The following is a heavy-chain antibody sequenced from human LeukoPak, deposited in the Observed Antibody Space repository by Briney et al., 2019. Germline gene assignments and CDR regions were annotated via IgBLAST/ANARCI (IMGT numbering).Heavy chain of an antibody. CDR1: GFTFSSYW. D-gene: IGHD3-3*01. Sequence: GGSLRLSCAASGFTFSSYWMSWVRQAPGKGLEWVANIKQDGSEKYYVDSVKGRFTISRDNAKNSLYLQMNSLRAEDTAVYYCAREQYYDFWSGPYGMDVWGQGTTVTVSS. CDR2: IKQDGSEK. V-gene: IGHV3-7*01. CDR3: AREQYYDFWSGPYGMDV. J-gene: IGHJ6*02.